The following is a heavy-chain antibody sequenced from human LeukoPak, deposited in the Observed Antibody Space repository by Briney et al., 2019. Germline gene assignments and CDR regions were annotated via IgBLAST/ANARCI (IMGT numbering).Heavy chain of an antibody. CDR1: GYTFTSYR. J-gene: IGHJ3*02. CDR2: ISGYNGNT. D-gene: IGHD3-22*01. Sequence: ASVKVSCKASGYTFTSYRISWVRQAPGQGLEWMGWISGYNGNTNYAQKLQGRVTMTTDTSTSTAYMELRSLRSDDTAVYYCARVRDSSGYYSPIRWYAFDIWGQGTMVTVSS. CDR3: ARVRDSSGYYSPIRWYAFDI. V-gene: IGHV1-18*01.